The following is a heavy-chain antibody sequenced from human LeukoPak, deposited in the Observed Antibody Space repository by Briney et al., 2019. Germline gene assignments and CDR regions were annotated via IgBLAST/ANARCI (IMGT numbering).Heavy chain of an antibody. V-gene: IGHV4-59*08. D-gene: IGHD3-10*01. CDR2: IYYSGST. CDR3: ARVTWFGELFLDY. CDR1: GGSISSYY. J-gene: IGHJ4*02. Sequence: KPSETLSLTCTVSGGSISSYYWSWIRQRPGKGLEWIGYIYYSGSTDYNPSLKSRVTISVDTSKNQFSLKLSSVTAADTAVYYCARVTWFGELFLDYWGQGTLVTVSS.